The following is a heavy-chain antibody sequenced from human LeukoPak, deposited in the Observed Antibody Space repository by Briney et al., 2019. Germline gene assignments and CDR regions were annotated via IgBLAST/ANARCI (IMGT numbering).Heavy chain of an antibody. CDR1: GFTFDDYA. CDR2: ISWNSGSI. V-gene: IGHV3-9*01. Sequence: GRSLRLSCVASGFTFDDYAMHWVRQAPGKGLEWVSGISWNSGSIDYADSVKGRFTISRDNAKNSLYLQMNSLRAEDTAVYYCAREMIGGSVPWGQGTLVTVSS. CDR3: AREMIGGSVP. D-gene: IGHD3-10*01. J-gene: IGHJ5*02.